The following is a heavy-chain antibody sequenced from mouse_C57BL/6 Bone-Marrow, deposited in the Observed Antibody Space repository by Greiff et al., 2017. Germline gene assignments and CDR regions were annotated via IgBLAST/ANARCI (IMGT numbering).Heavy chain of an antibody. V-gene: IGHV1-62-2*01. D-gene: IGHD2-5*01. CDR1: GYTFTEYT. CDR2: FYPGSGSI. CDR3: ARHGFLYYSNYEREMDY. J-gene: IGHJ4*01. Sequence: QVQLQQSGAELVKPGASVKLSCKASGYTFTEYTIHWVKQRSGQGLEWIGWFYPGSGSIKYNEKFKDKATLTADKSSSTVYMELSRLTSEDSAVYFCARHGFLYYSNYEREMDYWGKGTSVTVSS.